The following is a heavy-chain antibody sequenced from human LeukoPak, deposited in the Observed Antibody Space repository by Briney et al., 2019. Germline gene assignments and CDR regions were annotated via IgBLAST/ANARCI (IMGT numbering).Heavy chain of an antibody. CDR3: ARDRGIRLLGGYYSYYMDV. CDR2: IYYSGST. CDR1: GGSISSGDYY. Sequence: SETLSLTCTVSGGSISSGDYYWSWIRQPPGKGLEWIGYIYYSGSTYYNPSLKSRVTISVDTSKNQFSLKLSFVTAADTAVYYCARDRGIRLLGGYYSYYMDVWGKGTTVTVSS. V-gene: IGHV4-30-4*08. J-gene: IGHJ6*03. D-gene: IGHD5-12*01.